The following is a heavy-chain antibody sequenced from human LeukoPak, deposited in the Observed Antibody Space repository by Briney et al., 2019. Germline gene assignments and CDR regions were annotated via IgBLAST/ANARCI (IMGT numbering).Heavy chain of an antibody. CDR2: INAGNGNT. CDR1: GYTFTSYA. V-gene: IGHV1-3*01. CDR3: AREGIGAVAGGGVDY. D-gene: IGHD6-19*01. Sequence: ASVKVSCKASGYTFTSYAMHWVRQAPGQRLEWMGWINAGNGNTKYSQKFQGRVTITRDTSASTAYMELSSLRSEDTAVYYCAREGIGAVAGGGVDYWGQGTLVTVSS. J-gene: IGHJ4*02.